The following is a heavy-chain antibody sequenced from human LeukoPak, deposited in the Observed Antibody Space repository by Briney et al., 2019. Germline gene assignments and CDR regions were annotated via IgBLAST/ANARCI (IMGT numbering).Heavy chain of an antibody. CDR1: GFTFSSYS. V-gene: IGHV3-21*01. J-gene: IGHJ3*02. CDR2: ISSSSEYI. Sequence: PGGSLRLSCAASGFTFSSYSMLWVRQAPGKGLEWVSSISSSSEYIYHADPLKGRFTISRDNAKNSLFLQMNSLRAEDTAVYYCARKYCSGGSCYNAFDIWGQGTMVTVSS. D-gene: IGHD2-15*01. CDR3: ARKYCSGGSCYNAFDI.